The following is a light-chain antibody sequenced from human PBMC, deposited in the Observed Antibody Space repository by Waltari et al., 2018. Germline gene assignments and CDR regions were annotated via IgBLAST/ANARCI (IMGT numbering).Light chain of an antibody. V-gene: IGLV10-54*04. CDR2: RNN. CDR1: RNNVDNQG. J-gene: IGLJ3*02. CDR3: TACDRIHRAWV. Sequence: QAGLTQPPPVSKDLRQTATLTCTGNRNNVDNQGAAWLQQHQGHPPKLLFYRNNDRPTGISDRFTASRTVNTASLIITGGQPEDEADYYCTACDRIHRAWVFGGGNKLTVL.